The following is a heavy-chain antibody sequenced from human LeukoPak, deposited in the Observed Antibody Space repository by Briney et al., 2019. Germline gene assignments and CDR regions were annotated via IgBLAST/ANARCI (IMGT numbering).Heavy chain of an antibody. V-gene: IGHV3-23*01. CDR3: ARGIHIPSDAFDI. J-gene: IGHJ3*02. CDR1: GFTFSSYA. CDR2: ISGSGGST. Sequence: PGGSLRLSCAVSGFTFSSYAMSWVRQAPGEGLEWVSAISGSGGSTYYADSVKGRFTISRDNSKNTLYLQMNSLRAEHTAVYYCARGIHIPSDAFDIWGQGTMVTVSS.